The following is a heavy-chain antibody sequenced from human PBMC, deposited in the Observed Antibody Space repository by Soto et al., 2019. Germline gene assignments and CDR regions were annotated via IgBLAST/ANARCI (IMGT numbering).Heavy chain of an antibody. Sequence: GGSLRLSCAASGFTFSSYGMTWGRQAPGKGLEWVYFSSAAGAGTYYADSVKGRFTISRENSKNTLYLQMTSLRADDTAVYYCAKDRRAGGNYGFYSDFWGQGALVTVSS. J-gene: IGHJ4*02. V-gene: IGHV3-23*01. CDR3: AKDRRAGGNYGFYSDF. D-gene: IGHD1-7*01. CDR2: SSAAGAGT. CDR1: GFTFSSYG.